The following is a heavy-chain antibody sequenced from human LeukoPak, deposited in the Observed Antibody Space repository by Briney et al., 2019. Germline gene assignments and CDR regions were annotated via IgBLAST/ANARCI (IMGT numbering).Heavy chain of an antibody. CDR3: ARDEYYDFWSGYYFWSAFDI. CDR2: ISSSSSYI. CDR1: GFTFSSYS. D-gene: IGHD3-3*01. J-gene: IGHJ3*02. V-gene: IGHV3-21*01. Sequence: GGSLRLSCAASGFTFSSYSMNWVRQAPGKGLDWVSSISSSSSYIYYADSVKGRFTISRDNAKNSLYLQMNSLRAEDTAVYYCARDEYYDFWSGYYFWSAFDIWGQGTMVTVSS.